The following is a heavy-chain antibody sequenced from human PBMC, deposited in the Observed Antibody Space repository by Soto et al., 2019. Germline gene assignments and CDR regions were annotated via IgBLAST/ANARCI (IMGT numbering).Heavy chain of an antibody. CDR2: INPNGGST. CDR1: GSFLTNSY. CDR3: TRGLASGDY. J-gene: IGHJ4*02. D-gene: IGHD6-6*01. V-gene: IGHV1-46*03. Sequence: QVQLVQPGAEVKNLGASVKFSCRALGSFLTNSYLPWVRQAPGQGLEWIGIINPNGGSTTYAQNFQGRATMTRDTSTSTVYMDLSSLRSEDTAVYYCTRGLASGDYWGQGTLITVSS.